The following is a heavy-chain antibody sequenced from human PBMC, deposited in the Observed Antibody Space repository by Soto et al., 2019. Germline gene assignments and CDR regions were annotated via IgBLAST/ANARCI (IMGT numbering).Heavy chain of an antibody. D-gene: IGHD3-3*01. J-gene: IGHJ5*02. CDR3: ARGQRFSDWFDP. CDR2: IYSSGNT. V-gene: IGHV4-4*07. CDR1: GGTISGYY. Sequence: SETLSLTCSVSGGTISGYYWTWIRQPAGKGLEWIGRIYSSGNTKYNPSLQSRVTMSLDTSNNQFSLRLTPVTAADTAVYYCARGQRFSDWFDPWGQGTLVTVSS.